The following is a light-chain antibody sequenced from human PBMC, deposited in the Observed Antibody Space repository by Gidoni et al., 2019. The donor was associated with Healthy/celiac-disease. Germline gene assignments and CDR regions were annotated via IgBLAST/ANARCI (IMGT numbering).Light chain of an antibody. J-gene: IGLJ2*01. V-gene: IGLV3-19*01. CDR3: NSRDSSGYHGV. CDR1: SLRSYY. CDR2: GKN. Sequence: SSELPQDPAVSVALGQTVRITCQGDSLRSYYASWYPQKPGQAPVLVIYGKNNRPSGIPDRFSGSSSGNTASLTITGAQAEDEADYYCNSRDSSGYHGVFGGGTKLTVL.